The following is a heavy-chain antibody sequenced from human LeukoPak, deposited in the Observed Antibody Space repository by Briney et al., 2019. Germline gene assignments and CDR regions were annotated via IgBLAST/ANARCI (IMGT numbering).Heavy chain of an antibody. Sequence: PGGSLRLSCAASGFTFSSYAMSWVRQAPGKGLEWVSAISGSGGSTYYADSVKGRFTISRDNSKNTLYLQMNSLRAEDTAVYYCAKFTRGIVGGDAFDIWGQGTMVTVPS. J-gene: IGHJ3*02. D-gene: IGHD3-22*01. CDR1: GFTFSSYA. CDR2: ISGSGGST. CDR3: AKFTRGIVGGDAFDI. V-gene: IGHV3-23*01.